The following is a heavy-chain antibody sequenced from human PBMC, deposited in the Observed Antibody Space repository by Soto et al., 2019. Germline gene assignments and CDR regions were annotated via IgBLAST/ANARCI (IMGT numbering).Heavy chain of an antibody. Sequence: QVQLVQSGAEVKKPGASVKISCKASGYAFTSLASSWVRQAPGQGLEWMGWISAHNGDSIYAQKLQGRVTLTTDTSTTTAYMELRSLRSDDTAVYYCAKYEGYCGDNTCYAYYYDMDVWGQGTTVTVSS. CDR3: AKYEGYCGDNTCYAYYYDMDV. CDR1: GYAFTSLA. D-gene: IGHD2-2*01. V-gene: IGHV1-18*04. CDR2: ISAHNGDS. J-gene: IGHJ6*02.